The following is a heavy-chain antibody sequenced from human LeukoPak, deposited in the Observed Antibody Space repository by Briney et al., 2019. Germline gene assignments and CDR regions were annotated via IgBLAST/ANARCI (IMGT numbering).Heavy chain of an antibody. CDR2: INPNSGGT. V-gene: IGHV1-2*02. CDR1: GYTFTGYY. CDR3: ARKDIAVAGLHYYGMDV. Sequence: ASVKVSCKASGYTFTGYYMHWVRQAPGQGLEWMGWINPNSGGTNYAQKFRGRVTMTRDTSISTAYMELSRLRSDDTAVYFCARKDIAVAGLHYYGMDVWGQGTTVTVSS. D-gene: IGHD6-19*01. J-gene: IGHJ6*02.